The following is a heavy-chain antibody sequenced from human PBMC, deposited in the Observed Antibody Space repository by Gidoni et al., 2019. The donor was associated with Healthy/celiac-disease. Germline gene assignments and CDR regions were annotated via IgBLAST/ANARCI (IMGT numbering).Heavy chain of an antibody. J-gene: IGHJ6*02. CDR2: IYPGDSDT. Sequence: EVQLVQSGAEVKQPGASLKISCKGSGYSFTGNWIGWVRQMPGKGLEWMGIIYPGDSDTRYSPSFQGQVTISADKSISTAYLQWSSLKASDTAMYYCARLGMMDPYYYGMDVWGQGTTVTVSS. CDR1: GYSFTGNW. CDR3: ARLGMMDPYYYGMDV. V-gene: IGHV5-51*01. D-gene: IGHD3-16*01.